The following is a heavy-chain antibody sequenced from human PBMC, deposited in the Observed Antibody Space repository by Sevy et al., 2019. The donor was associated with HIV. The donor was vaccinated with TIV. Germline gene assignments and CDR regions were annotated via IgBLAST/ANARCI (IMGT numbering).Heavy chain of an antibody. J-gene: IGHJ4*02. CDR3: TRDGGGLAY. CDR1: GFTFSHYW. Sequence: GGSLRLSCAASGFTFSHYWMNWVRQAPGGGRVWVSRIGTDGSSTNYADSVKGRFTISRDNAKNTLYLQMNSRRVEDTAVYYCTRDGGGLAYWGQGTLVTVSS. V-gene: IGHV3-74*01. D-gene: IGHD3-16*01. CDR2: IGTDGSST.